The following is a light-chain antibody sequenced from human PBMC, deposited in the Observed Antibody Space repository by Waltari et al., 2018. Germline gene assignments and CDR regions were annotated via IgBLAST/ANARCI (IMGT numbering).Light chain of an antibody. J-gene: IGKJ2*01. CDR3: MQVTHWPHT. CDR2: KVS. Sequence: VVMTQSPLSLPVTLGQPASIPCRSSQSLVHSDGNTYLEWFQQRPGQSPRRLIYKVSNRDSGVPDRFSGSGSGTDFTLKISRVEAEDVGLYYCMQVTHWPHTFGQGTSLEI. CDR1: QSLVHSDGNTY. V-gene: IGKV2-30*02.